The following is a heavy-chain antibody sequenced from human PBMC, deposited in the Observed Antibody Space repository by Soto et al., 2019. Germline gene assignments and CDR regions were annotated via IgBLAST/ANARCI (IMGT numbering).Heavy chain of an antibody. Sequence: PGGSLRLSCAASGFTFSSYAMTWVRQAPGKGLEWVSSISAFSDFIYYAHSVNGRFTISRDNSKNTLYLQMNSLRADDTALYYCAKGSPSAGSSSQLDYWGQGTLVTVSS. D-gene: IGHD6-13*01. CDR3: AKGSPSAGSSSQLDY. V-gene: IGHV3-23*01. CDR1: GFTFSSYA. CDR2: ISAFSDFI. J-gene: IGHJ4*02.